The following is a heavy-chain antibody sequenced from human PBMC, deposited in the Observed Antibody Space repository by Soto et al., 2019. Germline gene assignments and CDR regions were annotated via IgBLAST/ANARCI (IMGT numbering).Heavy chain of an antibody. Sequence: QVQLQESGPGLVRPSETLSLTCTASSDSISSYHWIWIRQSPGKGLEWIGYTDYSGNTNYNPSLMSRVPISGDTSKNQFSLRLSAVPAADTAVYYCARAVGDPLYDLDYWGQGTLVTVSS. CDR3: ARAVGDPLYDLDY. V-gene: IGHV4-59*08. CDR1: SDSISSYH. CDR2: TDYSGNT. J-gene: IGHJ4*02. D-gene: IGHD6-19*01.